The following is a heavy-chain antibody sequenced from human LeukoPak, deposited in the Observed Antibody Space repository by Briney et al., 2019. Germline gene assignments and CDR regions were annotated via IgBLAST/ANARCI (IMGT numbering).Heavy chain of an antibody. D-gene: IGHD4-11*01. V-gene: IGHV3-49*03. J-gene: IGHJ3*02. Sequence: GRSLRLSCTASGFTFGGYAMSWFRQAPGKGLEWVGFIRSKTYGGTTEYAASVKGRFTISRDDSKSIAYLQMNSLKTEDTAVYYCTRDRDSKYSNYVGNAFDIWGQGTMVTVSS. CDR3: TRDRDSKYSNYVGNAFDI. CDR1: GFTFGGYA. CDR2: IRSKTYGGTT.